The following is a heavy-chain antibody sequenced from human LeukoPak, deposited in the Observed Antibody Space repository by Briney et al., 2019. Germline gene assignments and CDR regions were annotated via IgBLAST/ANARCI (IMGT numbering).Heavy chain of an antibody. CDR1: GGTFSSYA. V-gene: IGHV1-69*04. CDR3: ARDADDWYFDL. CDR2: IIPILGIA. Sequence: SVKVSCKASGGTFSSYAISWVRQAPGQGLEWMGRIIPILGIANYAQKFQGRVTITADKSTSTAYMELSSLRSEDTAVYYCARDADDWYFDLWGRGTLVTVSS. J-gene: IGHJ2*01.